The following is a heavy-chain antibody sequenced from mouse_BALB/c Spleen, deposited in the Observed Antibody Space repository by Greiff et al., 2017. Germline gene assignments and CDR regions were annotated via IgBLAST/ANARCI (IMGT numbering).Heavy chain of an antibody. V-gene: IGHV5-4*02. Sequence: EVKLMESGGGLVKPGGSLKLSCAASGFTFSDYYMYWVRQTPEKRLEWVATISDGGSYTYYPDSVKGRFTISRDNAKNNLYLQMSSLKSEDTAMYYCARDGYSLYYYAMDYWGQGTSVTVSS. D-gene: IGHD2-3*01. J-gene: IGHJ4*01. CDR3: ARDGYSLYYYAMDY. CDR2: ISDGGSYT. CDR1: GFTFSDYY.